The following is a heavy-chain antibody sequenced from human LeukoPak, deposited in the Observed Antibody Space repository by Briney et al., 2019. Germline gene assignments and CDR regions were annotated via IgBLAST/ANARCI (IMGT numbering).Heavy chain of an antibody. J-gene: IGHJ6*03. CDR3: AREGYQLQDVYYYYYYMDV. CDR2: IYTSGST. D-gene: IGHD2-2*01. CDR1: GSSISSYY. V-gene: IGHV4-4*07. Sequence: NPSETLSLTCTVSGSSISSYYWSWIRQPAGKGLEWIGRIYTSGSTNYNPSLKSRVTISVDTSKNQFSLKLSSVTAADTAVYYCAREGYQLQDVYYYYYYMDVWGKGTTVTISS.